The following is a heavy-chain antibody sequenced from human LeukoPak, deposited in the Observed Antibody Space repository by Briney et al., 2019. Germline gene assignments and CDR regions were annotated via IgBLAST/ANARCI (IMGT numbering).Heavy chain of an antibody. CDR1: GFTFGNYA. V-gene: IGHV3-23*01. CDR3: GKDQNVAAAGIPYDY. CDR2: ISGSGIST. Sequence: GGSLRLSCAASGFTFGNYAMSWVREAPGKGLEWVSAISGSGISTYYADSVKGRFTISRDNSKDTLYLQMSSLRAEDTAVYYCGKDQNVAAAGIPYDYWGQGTLVTVSS. J-gene: IGHJ4*02. D-gene: IGHD6-13*01.